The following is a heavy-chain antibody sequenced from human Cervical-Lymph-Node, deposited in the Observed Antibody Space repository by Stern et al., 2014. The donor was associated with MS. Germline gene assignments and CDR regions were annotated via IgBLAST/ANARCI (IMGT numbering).Heavy chain of an antibody. Sequence: EVQLVESGGGLVKPGGSLRLSCAASGFTFSSYSMNWVRQAPGKGLEWVSSISSSSSYIYYADSVKGRFTISRDNAKNSLYLQMNSLIAEDTAVYYCAKYYYDSSGYYYNYWGQGTLVTVSS. D-gene: IGHD3-22*01. CDR3: AKYYYDSSGYYYNY. CDR1: GFTFSSYS. CDR2: ISSSSSYI. J-gene: IGHJ4*02. V-gene: IGHV3-21*01.